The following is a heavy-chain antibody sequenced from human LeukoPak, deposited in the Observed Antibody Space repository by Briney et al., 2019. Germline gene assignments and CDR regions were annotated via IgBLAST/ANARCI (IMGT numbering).Heavy chain of an antibody. CDR1: GGSISSGGYY. Sequence: SETLSLTCTVSGGSISSGGYYWSWIRQHPGKGLEWIGYIYYSGSTYYNPSLKSRVTISVDTSKNQSSLKLSSVTAADTAVYYCARGEITVTTTNWGQGTLVTVSS. CDR3: ARGEITVTTTN. D-gene: IGHD4-17*01. J-gene: IGHJ4*02. V-gene: IGHV4-31*03. CDR2: IYYSGST.